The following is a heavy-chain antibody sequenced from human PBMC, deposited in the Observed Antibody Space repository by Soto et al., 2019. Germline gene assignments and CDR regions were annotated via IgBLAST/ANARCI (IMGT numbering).Heavy chain of an antibody. CDR2: IYYSGST. J-gene: IGHJ5*02. Sequence: LSLTCTVSGGSISSGDYYCSWIRQPPGKGLEWIGYIYYSGSTYYNPSLKSRVTISVDTSKNQFSLKLSSVTAADTAVYYCARALIVVAAGRQYNWFEPWGKGTLVTVSS. D-gene: IGHD2-15*01. CDR1: GGSISSGDYY. CDR3: ARALIVVAAGRQYNWFEP. V-gene: IGHV4-30-4*01.